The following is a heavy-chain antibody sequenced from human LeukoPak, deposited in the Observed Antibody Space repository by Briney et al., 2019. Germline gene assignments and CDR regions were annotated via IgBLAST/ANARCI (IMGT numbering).Heavy chain of an antibody. CDR1: GGSISSYF. CDR2: IHAGGTT. Sequence: SETLSLTCNVSGGSISSYFWTWIRQPAGKGLEWIGRIHAGGTTNYNSSLKSRVSMSVDTSKYQFSLKLTSVTAVDTAVYFCARDGADVYGRAFDYWGQGTLSASPQ. J-gene: IGHJ4*02. V-gene: IGHV4-4*07. D-gene: IGHD3-10*01. CDR3: ARDGADVYGRAFDY.